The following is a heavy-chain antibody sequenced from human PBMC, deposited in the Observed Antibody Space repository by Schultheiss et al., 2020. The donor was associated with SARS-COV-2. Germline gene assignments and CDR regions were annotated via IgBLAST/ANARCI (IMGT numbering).Heavy chain of an antibody. J-gene: IGHJ6*02. CDR2: ISYDGSNK. V-gene: IGHV3-30*03. CDR3: LRAAVAGSYYYGMQV. D-gene: IGHD6-19*01. CDR1: GFTFSSYG. Sequence: GESLKISCAASGFTFSSYGMHWVRQAPGKGLEWVAVISYDGSNKYYADSVKGRFTISRDNSKNTLYLQMNSLRGEDTAVYYCLRAAVAGSYYYGMQVWGQGTTVTVSS.